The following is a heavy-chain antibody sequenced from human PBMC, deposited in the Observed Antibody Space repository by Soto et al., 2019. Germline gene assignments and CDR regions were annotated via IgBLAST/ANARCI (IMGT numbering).Heavy chain of an antibody. CDR3: VRYCSTTLCNGVATRTFDY. CDR2: ISNSGNTV. CDR1: RFTFSTYE. Sequence: GGSLRLSCAASRFTFSTYEMNWVRQAPGKGLEWVSYISNSGNTVYYADSVKGRFTISRDNTRNSLYLQMNSLRDEDTALYYCVRYCSTTLCNGVATRTFDYWGQGTLVTVSS. V-gene: IGHV3-48*03. J-gene: IGHJ4*02. D-gene: IGHD2-2*01.